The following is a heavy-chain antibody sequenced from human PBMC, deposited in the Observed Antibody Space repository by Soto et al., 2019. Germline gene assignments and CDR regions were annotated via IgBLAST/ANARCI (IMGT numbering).Heavy chain of an antibody. J-gene: IGHJ1*01. V-gene: IGHV3-30*04. CDR2: IQANGNNK. Sequence: QVQLVDSGGGVVQPGRSLRLSCAASGFPFSTFAIHWVRQAPGKGLEWVAAIQANGNNKSYGHSVKGRFTISRDNSWNTVDLQMNSVRVEDTALYYCVRDTADDCRSDTCYVPLQHWGQGTLVTVSS. CDR3: VRDTADDCRSDTCYVPLQH. CDR1: GFPFSTFA. D-gene: IGHD2-2*01.